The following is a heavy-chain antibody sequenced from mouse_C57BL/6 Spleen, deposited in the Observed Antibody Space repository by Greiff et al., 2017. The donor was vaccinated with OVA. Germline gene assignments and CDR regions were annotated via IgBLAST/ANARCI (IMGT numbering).Heavy chain of an antibody. J-gene: IGHJ1*03. D-gene: IGHD2-5*01. CDR3: ARSNYVGYFDV. CDR1: GYTFTSYW. V-gene: IGHV1-64*01. CDR2: IHPNSGST. Sequence: QVQPQQPGAELVKPGASVKLSCKASGYTFTSYWMHWVKQRPGQGLEWIGMIHPNSGSTNYNEKFKSKATLTVDKSSSTAYMQLSSLTSEDSAVYYCARSNYVGYFDVWGTGTTVTVSS.